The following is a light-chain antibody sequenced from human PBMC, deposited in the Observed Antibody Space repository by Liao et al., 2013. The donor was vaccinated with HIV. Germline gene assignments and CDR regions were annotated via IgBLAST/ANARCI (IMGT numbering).Light chain of an antibody. CDR2: FDR. CDR1: NIGDYR. CDR3: QVWHSGGDHVV. J-gene: IGLJ2*01. V-gene: IGLV3-21*04. Sequence: SYVLTQPPSVSVAPGTTATITCGGNNIGDYRVHWYQQKPGQAPVLVIRFDRDRPSGIPGRFSGFNSGRTAALTISRVDAGDEADYYCQVWHSGGDHVVFGGGTKLTVL.